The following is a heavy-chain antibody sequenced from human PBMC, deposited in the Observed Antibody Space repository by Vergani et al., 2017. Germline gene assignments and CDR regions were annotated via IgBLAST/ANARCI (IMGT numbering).Heavy chain of an antibody. CDR3: ARGGKGIIRVVPSTHL. CDR2: IIPIFGTS. D-gene: IGHD3-10*01. Sequence: QVQLVQSGAEVKKPGSSVKVSCKTSGGTFSNYAINWVRQAPGQGLEWMGGIIPIFGTSNYAQKFQARVTITADESTSTDYMELSSLRSEDTAVYYCARGGKGIIRVVPSTHLWGQGTQVSVS. V-gene: IGHV1-69*12. CDR1: GGTFSNYA. J-gene: IGHJ4*01.